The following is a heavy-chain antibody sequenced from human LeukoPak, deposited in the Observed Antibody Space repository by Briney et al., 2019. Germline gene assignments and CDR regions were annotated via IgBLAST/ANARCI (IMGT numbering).Heavy chain of an antibody. V-gene: IGHV4-59*01. J-gene: IGHJ4*02. CDR1: AGSISTYN. Sequence: PSETLSLTCTVSAGSISTYNWSWIRQPPGKGLEWIGYIYYTGSTNYNPSLKSRLTMSVDTSKNQVSLKLTSVTAADTAVYFCARHSTPHYYDSHFDHWGQGTPVTVSS. CDR3: ARHSTPHYYDSHFDH. CDR2: IYYTGST. D-gene: IGHD3-22*01.